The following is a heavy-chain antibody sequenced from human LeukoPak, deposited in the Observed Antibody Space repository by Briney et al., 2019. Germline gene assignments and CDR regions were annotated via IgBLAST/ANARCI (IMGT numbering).Heavy chain of an antibody. J-gene: IGHJ4*02. V-gene: IGHV3-23*01. Sequence: GGSLRLSCAASGFTFSSYAMSWVRQVPGKGLEWVSAISGSGDGTFYADSVKGRFTISRDNSKNMLYVQMNSLRAEDTAVYYCAKGPNSGSYYYFDYWGQGTLVTVSS. CDR2: ISGSGDGT. CDR3: AKGPNSGSYYYFDY. D-gene: IGHD6-19*01. CDR1: GFTFSSYA.